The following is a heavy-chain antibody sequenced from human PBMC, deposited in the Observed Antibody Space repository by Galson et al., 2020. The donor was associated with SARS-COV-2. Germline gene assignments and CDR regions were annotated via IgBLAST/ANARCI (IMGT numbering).Heavy chain of an antibody. CDR1: GGTLDTYD. CDR2: TIPIFGTP. J-gene: IGHJ6*02. V-gene: IGHV1-69*06. CDR3: ARDTSGLDV. Sequence: SVKVSCKASGGTLDTYDITCVRQAPGQGLEWMGRTIPIFGTPNYAQKFQGRVTITADTSTNTAYMELGSLTSYDTAIYYCARDTSGLDVWGPGTTVTVSS.